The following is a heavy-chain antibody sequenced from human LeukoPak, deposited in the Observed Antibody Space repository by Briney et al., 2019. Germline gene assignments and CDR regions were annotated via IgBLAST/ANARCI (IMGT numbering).Heavy chain of an antibody. Sequence: PGGSLRLSCAASGFTFSSYEMNWVRQAPGKGLEWVSYISSSGSTIYYADSVKGRFTISRDNAKNSLYLQMNSLRAEDTAVYYCARDGHWVGQGSHADYWGQGTLVTVSS. D-gene: IGHD1-26*01. V-gene: IGHV3-48*03. CDR1: GFTFSSYE. J-gene: IGHJ4*02. CDR2: ISSSGSTI. CDR3: ARDGHWVGQGSHADY.